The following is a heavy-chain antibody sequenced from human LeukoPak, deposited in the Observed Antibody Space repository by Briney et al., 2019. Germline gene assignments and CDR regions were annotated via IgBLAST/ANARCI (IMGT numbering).Heavy chain of an antibody. Sequence: PGGSLRLSCSASGFTFSSYTMHWVRQAPGKGLEWVAVIWYDGSNKYNADSVKGRFTISRDNSKNMMYLQINSLRADDTAVYYCARDGYGMDVWGQGTTVTVSS. CDR2: IWYDGSNK. V-gene: IGHV3-33*08. CDR1: GFTFSSYT. CDR3: ARDGYGMDV. J-gene: IGHJ6*02.